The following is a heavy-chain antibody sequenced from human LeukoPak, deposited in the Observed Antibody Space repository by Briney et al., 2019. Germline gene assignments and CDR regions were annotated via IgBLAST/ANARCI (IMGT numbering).Heavy chain of an antibody. D-gene: IGHD3-16*02. CDR2: IYPGDSDT. Sequence: GESLKISCKGSGYSFTSYWIGWVRQMPGKGLEWMGIIYPGDSDTRYSPSFQGQVTISADKSISTAYLQWSSLKASDTAMYYCARHKSDYVWGSYREGDYWGQGTLVTVSS. V-gene: IGHV5-51*01. CDR1: GYSFTSYW. J-gene: IGHJ4*02. CDR3: ARHKSDYVWGSYREGDY.